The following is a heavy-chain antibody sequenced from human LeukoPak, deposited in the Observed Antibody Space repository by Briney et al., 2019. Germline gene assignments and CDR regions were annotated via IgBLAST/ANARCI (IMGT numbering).Heavy chain of an antibody. D-gene: IGHD6-13*01. CDR1: GFTFSSYA. CDR2: ISYDGSNK. Sequence: PGGSLRLSCAASGFTFSSYAMHWVRQAPGKGLEWVAVISYDGSNKYYADSVKGRFTISRDNSKNTLYLQMNSLRAEDTAVYYCAKDGIRQQLTFFFDYWGQGTLVTVSS. J-gene: IGHJ4*02. CDR3: AKDGIRQQLTFFFDY. V-gene: IGHV3-30-3*01.